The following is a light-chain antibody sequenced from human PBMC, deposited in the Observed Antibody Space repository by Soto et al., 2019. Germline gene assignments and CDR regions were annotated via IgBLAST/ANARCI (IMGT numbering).Light chain of an antibody. CDR3: QQSYSSPQT. V-gene: IGKV1-39*01. J-gene: IGKJ1*01. CDR1: QSISNH. CDR2: AAS. Sequence: DIQMTQSPSSLSASVEDRVIITCRASQSISNHLNWYQQKPGKAPKLLIFAASSLQSGVPSRFSGSRSAPDFTLTISSLQPEDFATYYCQQSYSSPQTFCQGTKVEIK.